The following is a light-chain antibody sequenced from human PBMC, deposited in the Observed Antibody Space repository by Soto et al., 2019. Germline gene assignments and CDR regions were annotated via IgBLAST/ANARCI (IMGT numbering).Light chain of an antibody. Sequence: EIVMTQSPATLSLSPGERATLSCRASQSIGLAIAWYQHKPGQAPRLLIFDASQRATGIPARFRGSGSGTDFTLSISILEPEDFAVYYCQQRTARPPWTFCQGTKVDI. J-gene: IGKJ1*01. V-gene: IGKV3-11*01. CDR3: QQRTARPPWT. CDR1: QSIGLA. CDR2: DAS.